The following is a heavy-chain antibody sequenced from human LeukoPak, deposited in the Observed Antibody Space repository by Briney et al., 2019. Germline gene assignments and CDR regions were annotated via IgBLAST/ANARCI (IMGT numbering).Heavy chain of an antibody. CDR2: IYYSGST. Sequence: SETLSLTCTVSGGSISSRSYYWGWIRQPPGKGLEWIGSIYYSGSTYYNPSLKSRVTISVDTSKNQFSLKLSSVTAADTAVYYCARQVGSGYEIDYWGQGTLVTVSS. CDR1: GGSISSRSYY. V-gene: IGHV4-39*01. J-gene: IGHJ4*02. D-gene: IGHD3-22*01. CDR3: ARQVGSGYEIDY.